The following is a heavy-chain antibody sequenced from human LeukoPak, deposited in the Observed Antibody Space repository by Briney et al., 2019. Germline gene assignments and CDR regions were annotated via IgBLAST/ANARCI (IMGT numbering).Heavy chain of an antibody. V-gene: IGHV3-23*01. CDR2: ISASGGRT. Sequence: PGRSLRLSCAAFGFTLHSCAMSWVRQAPGKGPEWVAIISASGGRTYHADSVQGRFIISRDTSDNTVYPHMNSLRAEDTAVYYCAKQRPYYDFWGPFDYWGQGIPVLVSS. CDR3: AKQRPYYDFWGPFDY. J-gene: IGHJ4*02. CDR1: GFTLHSCA. D-gene: IGHD3/OR15-3a*01.